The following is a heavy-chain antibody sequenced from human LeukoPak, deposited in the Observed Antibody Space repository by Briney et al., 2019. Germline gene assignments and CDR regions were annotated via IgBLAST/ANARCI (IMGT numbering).Heavy chain of an antibody. V-gene: IGHV3-23*01. Sequence: PGGSLRLSCAASGFTFSSSAMSWVRQVPGKGLEWVSAISGSGGSSYYADSVKGRFTISRDNSKNTLYLQMNSLRAEDTAVYYCARARNNYDSSGYSALDYWGQGTLVTVSS. CDR2: ISGSGGSS. CDR3: ARARNNYDSSGYSALDY. D-gene: IGHD3-22*01. CDR1: GFTFSSSA. J-gene: IGHJ4*02.